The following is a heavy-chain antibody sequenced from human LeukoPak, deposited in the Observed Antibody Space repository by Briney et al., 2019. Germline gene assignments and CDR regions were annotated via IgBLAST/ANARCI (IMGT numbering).Heavy chain of an antibody. CDR1: GYTFTSYA. CDR3: ARPYYYGSGSYYDY. D-gene: IGHD3-10*01. V-gene: IGHV7-4-1*02. Sequence: ASVKVSCKASGYTFTSYAMNWVRQAPGEGLEWMAWINTNTGNPTYAQGFTGRFVFSLNTSVSTAYLQISSLKAEDTAVYYCARPYYYGSGSYYDYWGQGTLVTVSS. CDR2: INTNTGNP. J-gene: IGHJ4*02.